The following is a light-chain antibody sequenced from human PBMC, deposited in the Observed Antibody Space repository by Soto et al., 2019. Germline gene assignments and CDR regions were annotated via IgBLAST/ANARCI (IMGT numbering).Light chain of an antibody. V-gene: IGKV3-20*01. Sequence: IVLTQSPGTLSLSPGERATLSCRAGQSVSSSYLAWYQQNPGQAPRLVVYGASSRATGVPDRSSASGSGTDFTLTISRLEPEDFAVYYCQQYAKAPLTFGQGTKVDIK. CDR1: QSVSSSY. CDR2: GAS. J-gene: IGKJ1*01. CDR3: QQYAKAPLT.